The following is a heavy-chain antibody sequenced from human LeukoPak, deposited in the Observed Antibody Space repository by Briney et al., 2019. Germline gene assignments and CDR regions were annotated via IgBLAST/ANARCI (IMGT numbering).Heavy chain of an antibody. CDR2: ISGSGGST. V-gene: IGHV3-23*01. J-gene: IGHJ4*02. CDR1: GFTLSSYA. Sequence: GGSLRLSCAASGFTLSSYAMSWVRQAPGKGLEWVSAISGSGGSTYYADFVKGRFTISRDNSKNTLYLQMNSLRAEDTAVYSCARGLGYSYGYGIDYWGQGTLVIASS. D-gene: IGHD5-18*01. CDR3: ARGLGYSYGYGIDY.